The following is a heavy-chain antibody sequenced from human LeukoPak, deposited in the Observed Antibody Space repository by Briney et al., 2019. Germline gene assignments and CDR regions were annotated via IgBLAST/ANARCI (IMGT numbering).Heavy chain of an antibody. J-gene: IGHJ4*02. CDR3: ARVDGSSLSRARFDY. CDR1: GFTFTNYA. D-gene: IGHD6-6*01. Sequence: GGSLRLSCAASGFTFTNYAVNRVRQAPGKGLEWVSAISGDGSFIYYAESVKGRFTISRDNSKSTVFLQMNSLRAEDTAIYYCARVDGSSLSRARFDYWGPGTLVTVSS. V-gene: IGHV3-23*01. CDR2: ISGDGSFI.